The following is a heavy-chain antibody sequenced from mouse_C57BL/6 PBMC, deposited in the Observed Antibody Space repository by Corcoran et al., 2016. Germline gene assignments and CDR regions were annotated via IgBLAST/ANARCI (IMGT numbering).Heavy chain of an antibody. CDR1: GYTFTDYY. V-gene: IGHV1-26*01. J-gene: IGHJ2*01. CDR2: INPNNGGT. CDR3: ARGKFTTGDY. D-gene: IGHD1-1*01. Sequence: EVQLQQSGPELVKPGASVKISCKASGYTFTDYYMNWVKQSHGKSLEWIGDINPNNGGTSYNQKFKGKATLTVDKSSSNAYMELRSLTSEDSAVYYCARGKFTTGDYWGQGTTLTVSS.